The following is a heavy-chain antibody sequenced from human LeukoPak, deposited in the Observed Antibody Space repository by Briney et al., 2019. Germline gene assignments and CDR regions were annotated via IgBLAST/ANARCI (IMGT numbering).Heavy chain of an antibody. CDR1: GGSFSGYY. CDR3: ARGLPGRNWFDP. V-gene: IGHV4-34*01. CDR2: INHSGST. J-gene: IGHJ5*02. Sequence: SETLSLTCAVYGGSFSGYYWSWIRQPPGKGLEWIGEINHSGSTNYNPSLKSRVTISVDTSKNQFSLKLSSVTAADTAVYYCARGLPGRNWFDPWGQGTLVTVSS.